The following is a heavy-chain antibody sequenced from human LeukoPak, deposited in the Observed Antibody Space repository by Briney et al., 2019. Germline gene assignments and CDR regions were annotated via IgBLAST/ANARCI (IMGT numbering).Heavy chain of an antibody. J-gene: IGHJ4*02. CDR2: ITESGGTE. Sequence: GGSLRLSCVGSAFTFSEYSMSWVRQAPGRGLEWVSSITESGGTEYYADSVKGRFSISRDNAKSALYLQMNSLRAEDTAVYYCARPPVGYSCGFYFGHWGQGAPVIVSS. CDR1: AFTFSEYS. V-gene: IGHV3-11*01. D-gene: IGHD5-18*01. CDR3: ARPPVGYSCGFYFGH.